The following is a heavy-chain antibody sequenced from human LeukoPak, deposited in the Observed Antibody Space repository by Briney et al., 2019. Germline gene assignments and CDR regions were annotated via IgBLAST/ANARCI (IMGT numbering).Heavy chain of an antibody. CDR2: IYYSGST. CDR3: AREKEGYCSRTSCYLDYYYYYMDV. CDR1: GGSISSSSYY. Sequence: PSETLSLTCTVSGGSISSSSYYWGWIRQPPGKGLEWIGSIYYSGSTYYNPSLKSRVTISVDTSKNQFSLKPSSVTAADTAVYYCAREKEGYCSRTSCYLDYYYYYMDVWGKGTTVTISS. D-gene: IGHD2-2*01. J-gene: IGHJ6*03. V-gene: IGHV4-39*07.